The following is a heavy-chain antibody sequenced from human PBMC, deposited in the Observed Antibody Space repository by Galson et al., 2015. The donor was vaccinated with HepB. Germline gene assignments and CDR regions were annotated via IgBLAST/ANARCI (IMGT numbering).Heavy chain of an antibody. CDR3: AREGPRGYYDSTGYFPFDY. Sequence: SVKVSCKASGYFFTHFGINWVRQAPGQGLEWMGWISADNGNTKYAQKFQGRVTMTTDTSTSTAYVEVRSLRSDDTAVYYCAREGPRGYYDSTGYFPFDYWGQGSLVTVSS. J-gene: IGHJ4*02. CDR1: GYFFTHFG. CDR2: ISADNGNT. D-gene: IGHD3-22*01. V-gene: IGHV1-18*01.